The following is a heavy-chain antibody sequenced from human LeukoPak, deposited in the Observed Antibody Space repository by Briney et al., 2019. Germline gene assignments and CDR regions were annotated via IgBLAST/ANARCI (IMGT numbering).Heavy chain of an antibody. CDR3: ARGSEGGHDILTGFYYYYYMDV. V-gene: IGHV4-31*03. Sequence: SQTLSLTCTVSGGSISSGGYYWSWIRQHPGKGLEGIGYIYYSGSTHYNPSLKTRVTISIHRSKNQFSLKLSSVTAADTAVYYCARGSEGGHDILTGFYYYYYMDVWGKGTTVTVSS. CDR1: GGSISSGGYY. CDR2: IYYSGST. J-gene: IGHJ6*03. D-gene: IGHD3-9*01.